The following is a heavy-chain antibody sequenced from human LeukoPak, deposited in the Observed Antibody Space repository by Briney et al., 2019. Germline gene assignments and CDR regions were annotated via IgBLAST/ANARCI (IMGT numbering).Heavy chain of an antibody. J-gene: IGHJ4*02. Sequence: PGGSVRLSCAASGFTFSSYWMHWVRQAPGKGLVWLASIKYDGSYTNYADTVKGRFAISRDNAKNTLYLQLNSLRAEYTAVYYWARRDYIDDWGQGTLVTVPS. V-gene: IGHV3-74*01. CDR3: ARRDYIDD. CDR2: IKYDGSYT. D-gene: IGHD4/OR15-4a*01. CDR1: GFTFSSYW.